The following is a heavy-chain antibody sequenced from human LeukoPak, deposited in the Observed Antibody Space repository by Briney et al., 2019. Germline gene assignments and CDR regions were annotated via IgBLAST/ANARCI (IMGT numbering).Heavy chain of an antibody. V-gene: IGHV5-51*01. CDR3: ARSTGSSSSDPFDY. D-gene: IGHD6-6*01. CDR1: GYRFTNYW. J-gene: IGHJ4*02. Sequence: GESLKISCQGSGYRFTNYWIGWVRQMPGKGLDWMGIIYPGDSDTRYSPSFKGQVTISADKSISTAYLQWSSLKASDTAMYYCARSTGSSSSDPFDYWGQGTLVTVSS. CDR2: IYPGDSDT.